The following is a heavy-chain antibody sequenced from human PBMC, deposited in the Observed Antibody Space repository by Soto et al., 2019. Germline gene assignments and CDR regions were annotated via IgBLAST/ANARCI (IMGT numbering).Heavy chain of an antibody. J-gene: IGHJ6*03. V-gene: IGHV1-8*01. Sequence: QAQLVQSGAEVKKPGASVKVSCEASGYTFTSYDINWVRQATGQGLEWRGWVNPNSGDTGYAQKFEDRVSMATASATRTFYRELRSLRMDDTAISYCARGWAGSGVAFLYYYMDVWGKGTTVTVSS. CDR2: VNPNSGDT. CDR3: ARGWAGSGVAFLYYYMDV. D-gene: IGHD3-10*01. CDR1: GYTFTSYD.